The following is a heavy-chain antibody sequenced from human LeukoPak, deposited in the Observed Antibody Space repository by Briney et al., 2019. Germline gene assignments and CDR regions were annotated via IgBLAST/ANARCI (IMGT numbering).Heavy chain of an antibody. J-gene: IGHJ3*02. Sequence: EASVKVSCXASGYTFTGYYMHWVRQAPGQGLEWMGWINPNSGGTNYAQKFQGRVTMTRDTSISTAYMELSRLRSDDTAVYYCARGYQLLYDAFDIWGQGTMVTVSS. CDR3: ARGYQLLYDAFDI. D-gene: IGHD2-2*01. CDR1: GYTFTGYY. CDR2: INPNSGGT. V-gene: IGHV1-2*02.